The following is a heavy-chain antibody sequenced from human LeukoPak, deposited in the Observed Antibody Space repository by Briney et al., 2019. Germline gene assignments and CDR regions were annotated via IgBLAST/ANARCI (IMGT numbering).Heavy chain of an antibody. Sequence: GGSLRLSRGASGFTFSSYAISWVPQAPGRGVGGVSAISGSGGSTYSADSVKGGFTISRDNSKNTVYPQMNSLKAEDTAVYYCAIPLYYDISAGFDPWGQGTLVTVSS. CDR2: ISGSGGST. V-gene: IGHV3-23*01. J-gene: IGHJ5*02. CDR1: GFTFSSYA. D-gene: IGHD3-9*01. CDR3: AIPLYYDISAGFDP.